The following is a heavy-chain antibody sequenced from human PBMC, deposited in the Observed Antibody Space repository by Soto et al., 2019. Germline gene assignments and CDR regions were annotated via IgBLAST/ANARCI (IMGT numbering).Heavy chain of an antibody. Sequence: PSETLSFTCTVSVGSMRNYVWTWIRQRPGKGLEWIGYIHCSGTTGFVPSYNPSLRSRVTVSEDTSKTQFSLKLLSLTTADTAAYFFAAGEASSRNPAPCYFEFRGKGNLVT. CDR1: VGSMRNYV. CDR2: IHCSGTTGFVP. D-gene: IGHD6-13*01. CDR3: AAGEASSRNPAPCYFEF. V-gene: IGHV4-59*01. J-gene: IGHJ4*02.